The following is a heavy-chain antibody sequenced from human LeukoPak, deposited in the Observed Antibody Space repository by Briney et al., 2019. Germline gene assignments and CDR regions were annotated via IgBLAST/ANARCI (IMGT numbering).Heavy chain of an antibody. D-gene: IGHD3-3*01. CDR1: GFTFSTYA. Sequence: GGSLRLSCAASGFTFSTYAMHWVRQAPGKGLEWAALISNDGSNKLYADSVQGRFTISRDNSKNTFYLQMNSLRPEDAAVYYCAKDLGWSGYYQPFDYWGQGTLVTVSS. V-gene: IGHV3-30*18. CDR2: ISNDGSNK. CDR3: AKDLGWSGYYQPFDY. J-gene: IGHJ4*02.